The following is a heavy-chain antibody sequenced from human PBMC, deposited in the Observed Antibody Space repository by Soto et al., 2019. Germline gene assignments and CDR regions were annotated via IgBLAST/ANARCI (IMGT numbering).Heavy chain of an antibody. Sequence: HPGGSLRLSCAASGFTFSSDAMSWVRQAPGKGLEWVSAISGSGGSTYCADSVKGRFTISRDNSKNTLYLQMNSLRAEDTAVYYCAKDRRITMIMAGYYYGMDVWGQGTTVTVSS. D-gene: IGHD3-22*01. J-gene: IGHJ6*02. CDR1: GFTFSSDA. CDR2: ISGSGGST. CDR3: AKDRRITMIMAGYYYGMDV. V-gene: IGHV3-23*01.